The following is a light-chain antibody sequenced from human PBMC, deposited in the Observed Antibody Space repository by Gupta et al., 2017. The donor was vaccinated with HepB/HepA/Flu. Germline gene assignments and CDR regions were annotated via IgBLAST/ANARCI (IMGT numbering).Light chain of an antibody. V-gene: IGKV4-1*01. Sequence: DIVMTQSPYSLAVSLGERATINCKSSQSVLYSSNNKNYLAWYQRKPGQPPKLLIYWASTREYGVPDRFSGRGSGTDFTLTISSRQAEDVAVYYCQQEDSTPYTFGQGTKMEIK. CDR3: QQEDSTPYT. CDR1: QSVLYSSNNKNY. J-gene: IGKJ2*01. CDR2: WAS.